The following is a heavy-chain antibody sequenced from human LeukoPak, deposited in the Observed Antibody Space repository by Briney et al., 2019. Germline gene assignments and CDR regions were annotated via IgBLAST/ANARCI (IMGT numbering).Heavy chain of an antibody. J-gene: IGHJ4*02. CDR1: GGSISSSNW. Sequence: SGTLSLTCAVSGGSISSSNWWSWVRQPPGKGLEWIGEIYHSGSTNYNPSLKSRVTISVDKSKNQFSLKLSSVTAADTAVYYCARDRNYDYVWGSYRCTGYFDYWGQGTLVTVSS. CDR2: IYHSGST. CDR3: ARDRNYDYVWGSYRCTGYFDY. D-gene: IGHD3-16*02. V-gene: IGHV4-4*02.